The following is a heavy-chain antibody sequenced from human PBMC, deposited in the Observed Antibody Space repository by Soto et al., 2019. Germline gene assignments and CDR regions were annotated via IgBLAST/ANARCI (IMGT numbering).Heavy chain of an antibody. CDR2: IYYSGST. CDR3: ARERRYCTNGVCYMTYNWFDP. D-gene: IGHD2-8*01. Sequence: TSETLSLTCTVSGGSVSSGSYYWSWIRQPPGKGLEWIGYIYYSGSTNYNPSLKSRVTISVDTSKNQFSLKLSSVTAADTAVYYCARERRYCTNGVCYMTYNWFDPWGQGTLVTVSS. CDR1: GGSVSSGSYY. J-gene: IGHJ5*02. V-gene: IGHV4-61*01.